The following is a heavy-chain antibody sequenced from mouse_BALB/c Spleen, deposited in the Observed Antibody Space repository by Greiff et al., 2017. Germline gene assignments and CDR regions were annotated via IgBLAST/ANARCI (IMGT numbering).Heavy chain of an antibody. CDR1: GYTFTSYW. V-gene: IGHV1S22*01. Sequence: LQQPGSELVRPGASVKLSCKASGYTFTSYWMHWVKQRPGQGLEWIGNIYPGSGSTNYDEKFKSKATLTVDTSSSTAYMQLSSLTSEDSAVYYCTRGDSLYAMDYWGQGTSVTVSS. CDR3: TRGDSLYAMDY. CDR2: IYPGSGST. J-gene: IGHJ4*01. D-gene: IGHD3-3*01.